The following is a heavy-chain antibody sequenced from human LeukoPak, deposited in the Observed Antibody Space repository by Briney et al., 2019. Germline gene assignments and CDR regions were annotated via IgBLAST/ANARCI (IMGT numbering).Heavy chain of an antibody. V-gene: IGHV3-23*01. Sequence: AGGSLRLSCAASGFTFSTYGMTWVRQAPGKGLEWVSTIGDTGDSTYYADSVKGRFTISRDNSKNTLYLQMNSLRAEDTAVYYCAKDDYGDYVGWFDPWGQGTLVTVSS. CDR1: GFTFSTYG. CDR3: AKDDYGDYVGWFDP. CDR2: IGDTGDST. D-gene: IGHD4-17*01. J-gene: IGHJ5*02.